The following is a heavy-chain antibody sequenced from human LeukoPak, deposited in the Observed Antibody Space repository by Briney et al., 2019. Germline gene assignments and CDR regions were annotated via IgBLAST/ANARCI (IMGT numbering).Heavy chain of an antibody. Sequence: VASVKVSCKASGYTFSNYDINWVRQATGQGLEWMGWMNPNSGNTGYAQKFQGRVTMTRNTSTGTAYMELSSLRSEDTAVYYCARGFCSSTSCYGIYYFDYWGQGTLVSVSS. CDR1: GYTFSNYD. J-gene: IGHJ4*02. CDR2: MNPNSGNT. D-gene: IGHD2-2*01. CDR3: ARGFCSSTSCYGIYYFDY. V-gene: IGHV1-8*01.